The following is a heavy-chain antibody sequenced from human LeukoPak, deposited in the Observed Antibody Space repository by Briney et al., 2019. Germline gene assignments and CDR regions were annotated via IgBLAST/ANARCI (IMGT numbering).Heavy chain of an antibody. CDR3: AKGSYYDSSGSFYFDY. CDR2: ISGSGDNT. V-gene: IGHV3-23*01. CDR1: GFTFRSYA. Sequence: GGSLRLSCAASGFTFRSYAMSWVREAPGKGREWGSGISGSGDNTYYADSVKGRFTISRDNSKNTLYVQVNSLGTEDTAAYYCAKGSYYDSSGSFYFDYWGQGTLVTVSS. D-gene: IGHD3-22*01. J-gene: IGHJ4*02.